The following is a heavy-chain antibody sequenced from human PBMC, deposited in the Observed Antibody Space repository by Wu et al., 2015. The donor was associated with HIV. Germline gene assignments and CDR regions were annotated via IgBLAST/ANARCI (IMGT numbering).Heavy chain of an antibody. Sequence: QVQVMQSGAEVKKPGASVKVSCKTSGYTFTRFYMHWVRQAPGQGLEWMGMINPNSGSTNNARNFQGRVTMTSDTSTSTAYMELSSLTSEDTAVYYCARERSGGMDVWGHGDHGHRLL. CDR3: ARERSGGMDV. V-gene: IGHV1-46*01. J-gene: IGHJ6*02. CDR2: INPNSGST. D-gene: IGHD1-26*01. CDR1: GYTFTRFY.